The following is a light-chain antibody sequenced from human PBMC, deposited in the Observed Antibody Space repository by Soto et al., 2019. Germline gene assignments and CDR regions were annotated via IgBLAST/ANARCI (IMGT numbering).Light chain of an antibody. J-gene: IGLJ1*01. Sequence: ALTQPRSVSGSPGQSVTISCTGTSSDVGTYDFVSWYQQHPGKAPRLMIFDVSERPSGVPDRFSGSKSGNTASLTISGFQAEDEADYYCCLYAVTFYVFGTGTKVTVL. CDR2: DVS. V-gene: IGLV2-11*01. CDR3: CLYAVTFYV. CDR1: SSDVGTYDF.